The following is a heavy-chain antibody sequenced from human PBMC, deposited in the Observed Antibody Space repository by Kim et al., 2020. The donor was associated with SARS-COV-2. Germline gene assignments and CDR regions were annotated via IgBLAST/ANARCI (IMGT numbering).Heavy chain of an antibody. Sequence: KGRFTISRDNAKNSLYLQMNSLRDEDTAVYYCARDHDSSGMGYYYYGMDVWGQGTTVTVSS. D-gene: IGHD3-22*01. J-gene: IGHJ6*02. CDR3: ARDHDSSGMGYYYYGMDV. V-gene: IGHV3-48*02.